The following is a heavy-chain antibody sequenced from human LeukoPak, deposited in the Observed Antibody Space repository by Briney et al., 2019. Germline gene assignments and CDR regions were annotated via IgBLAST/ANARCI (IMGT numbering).Heavy chain of an antibody. CDR1: GFTFSSYA. J-gene: IGHJ3*02. Sequence: GGSLRLSCAASGFTFSSYAMSWVRQAPGKGVEWVSAILVSFCSTYYAHSLTGRFTISRDNSKNTLYLQMNSLRAEDTAVYYCAKSTLRAALDAFDIWGQGTMVTVSS. CDR3: AKSTLRAALDAFDI. D-gene: IGHD2-15*01. CDR2: ILVSFCST. V-gene: IGHV3-23*01.